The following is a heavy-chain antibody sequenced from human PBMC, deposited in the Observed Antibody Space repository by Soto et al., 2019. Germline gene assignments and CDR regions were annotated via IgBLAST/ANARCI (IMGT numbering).Heavy chain of an antibody. V-gene: IGHV3-15*01. CDR2: IQSNIFGGPT. J-gene: IGHJ5*02. D-gene: IGHD1-1*01. Sequence: EVPLVESGGGLVKPGGSLRLSCEASGFIFIEAWMTWVRQAPGKGLEWVARIQSNIFGGPTDYAAPVKGRFTISRDDSKTTVYLHMNSLKTEDTAVYYCAWSGTNWFGHWGQGTLVTVSS. CDR3: AWSGTNWFGH. CDR1: GFIFIEAW.